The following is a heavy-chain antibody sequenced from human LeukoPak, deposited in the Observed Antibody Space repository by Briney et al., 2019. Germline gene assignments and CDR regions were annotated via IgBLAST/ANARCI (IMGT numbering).Heavy chain of an antibody. D-gene: IGHD3-3*01. CDR3: TGDLSDFWSGYYNY. J-gene: IGHJ4*02. Sequence: GGSLRLSCAASGFTFSSYWMHWARQAPGKGLVWVSRINSDGSSTSYADSVKGRFTISRDNAKNTLYLQMNSLRAEDTAVYYCTGDLSDFWSGYYNYWGQGTLVTVSS. CDR2: INSDGSST. V-gene: IGHV3-74*01. CDR1: GFTFSSYW.